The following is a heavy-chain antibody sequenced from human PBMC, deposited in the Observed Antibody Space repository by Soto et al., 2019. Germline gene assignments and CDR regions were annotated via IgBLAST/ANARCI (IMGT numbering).Heavy chain of an antibody. J-gene: IGHJ6*03. CDR2: MNPNSGNT. D-gene: IGHD3-9*01. V-gene: IGHV1-8*01. Sequence: ASVKVSCKASGYTFTSYGINWVRQATGQGLEWMGWMNPNSGNTGYAQKFQGRVTMTRNTSISTAYMELRSRRVEDAAVYYCAWGSIVRYFDWSCYSYMDXWGKGTTVTVSS. CDR3: AWGSIVRYFDWSCYSYMDX. CDR1: GYTFTSYG.